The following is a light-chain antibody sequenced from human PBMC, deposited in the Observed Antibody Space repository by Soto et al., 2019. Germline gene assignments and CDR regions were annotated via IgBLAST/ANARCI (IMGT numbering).Light chain of an antibody. CDR3: QQYNSWPLT. V-gene: IGKV3-15*01. J-gene: IGKJ1*01. CDR2: GAS. CDR1: QSVWSN. Sequence: EIVMTQSPATLSVSPGERATLSCRATQSVWSNVAWYQQKPGQAPRLLIYGASTRVTGIPARFSGSGSGTEFTLTISILQSEDFAVYHCQQYNSWPLTFGQGTKVEIK.